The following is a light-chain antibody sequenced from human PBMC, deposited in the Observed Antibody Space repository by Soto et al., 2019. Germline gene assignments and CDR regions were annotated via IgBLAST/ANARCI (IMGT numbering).Light chain of an antibody. V-gene: IGKV4-1*01. CDR1: RTLFYPSNNKTY. CDR2: WAS. CDR3: QQYYNTPDT. J-gene: IGKJ2*01. Sequence: DIVMTQSPDSLAVSLGERATINCKSNRTLFYPSNNKTYLAWYQQKAGQPPKLLIYWASMRESGVPDRFSGSGSGTDFTLTISSLQAEDVAIFYCQQYYNTPDTFRQGTKV.